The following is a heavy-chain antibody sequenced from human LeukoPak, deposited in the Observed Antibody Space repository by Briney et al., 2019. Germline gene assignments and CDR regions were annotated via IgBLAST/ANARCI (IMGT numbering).Heavy chain of an antibody. D-gene: IGHD6-6*01. Sequence: GGSLRLSCAASGFTFSTYWMNWFRQTPGKGLEWVAKIRGDGGEKDHVASVKGRFTISRDNDKNSLYLQMNSLRVEDTAIYYCARGGAARPDFWGQGTLVTVSS. J-gene: IGHJ4*02. CDR2: IRGDGGEK. V-gene: IGHV3-7*01. CDR1: GFTFSTYW. CDR3: ARGGAARPDF.